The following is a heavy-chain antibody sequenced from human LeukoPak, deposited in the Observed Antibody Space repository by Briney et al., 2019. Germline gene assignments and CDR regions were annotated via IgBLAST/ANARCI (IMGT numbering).Heavy chain of an antibody. V-gene: IGHV1-46*01. CDR1: GYTLTNNY. D-gene: IGHD5-24*01. CDR3: ATEHSMANTVLWFDP. Sequence: ASVKVSCKASGYTLTNNYMHCVRQAPGPGLEWMGVINPNGTGTSYAQKFQGRITMNRDKSTSTVYTELSSLRSEDTAFYYCATEHSMANTVLWFDPWGEGTRVTVSS. CDR2: INPNGTGT. J-gene: IGHJ5*02.